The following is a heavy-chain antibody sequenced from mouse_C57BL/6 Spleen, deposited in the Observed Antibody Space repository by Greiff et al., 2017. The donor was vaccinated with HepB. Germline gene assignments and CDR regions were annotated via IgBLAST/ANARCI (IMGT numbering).Heavy chain of an antibody. J-gene: IGHJ2*01. D-gene: IGHD2-4*01. CDR2: ISNGGGST. CDR1: GFTFSDYY. CDR3: ARHGGYYDYDKGFDY. Sequence: EVMLVESGGGLVQPGGSLKLSCAASGFTFSDYYMYWVRQTPEKRLEWVAYISNGGGSTYYPDTVKGRFTISRDNAKNTLYLQMSRLKSEDTAMYYCARHGGYYDYDKGFDYWGQGTTLTVSS. V-gene: IGHV5-12*01.